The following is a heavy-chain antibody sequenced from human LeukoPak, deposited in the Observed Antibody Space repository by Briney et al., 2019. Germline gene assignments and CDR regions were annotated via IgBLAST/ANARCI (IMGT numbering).Heavy chain of an antibody. Sequence: SETLSLTCAVYDGSFSGYYWSWIRQPPGKGLEWIGEINHSGSTNYNPSLKSRVTISLDTSKSQFSLKVRYVTAADTAVYYCARNEHYDSWSGYLGYFDCWGQGTLVTVSS. D-gene: IGHD3-3*01. CDR1: DGSFSGYY. CDR3: ARNEHYDSWSGYLGYFDC. CDR2: INHSGST. J-gene: IGHJ4*02. V-gene: IGHV4-34*01.